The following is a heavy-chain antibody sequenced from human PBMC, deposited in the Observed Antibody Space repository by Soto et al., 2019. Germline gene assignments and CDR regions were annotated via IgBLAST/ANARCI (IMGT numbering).Heavy chain of an antibody. CDR3: AKESYSSSSYYYGIDG. Sequence: QVQLVESGGGVVQPGRSLRLSCAASGFTFSSYGMHWVRQAPGEGLEWVAVISYDGSNKYYADSVKGRFTISRDNFQNQVFLQMNSLRSEETAVYFLAKESYSSSSYYYGIDGWGQGTTVTVSS. CDR2: ISYDGSNK. D-gene: IGHD6-6*01. J-gene: IGHJ6*02. CDR1: GFTFSSYG. V-gene: IGHV3-30*18.